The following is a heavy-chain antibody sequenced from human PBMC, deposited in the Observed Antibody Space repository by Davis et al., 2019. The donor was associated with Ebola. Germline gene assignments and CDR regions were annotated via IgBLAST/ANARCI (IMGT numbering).Heavy chain of an antibody. Sequence: PGGSLRLSCTVSGGPTTTITTTWAWTRQPPGRGLAGIGCVTKSGNAYYKPSLQSRVIISVDTSSDQFSLRMTSLTAADTALYFCASRPASAIPDFWGPGTLVTVSS. D-gene: IGHD2-2*01. CDR3: ASRPASAIPDF. V-gene: IGHV4-39*01. J-gene: IGHJ4*02. CDR2: VTKSGNA. CDR1: GGPTTTITTT.